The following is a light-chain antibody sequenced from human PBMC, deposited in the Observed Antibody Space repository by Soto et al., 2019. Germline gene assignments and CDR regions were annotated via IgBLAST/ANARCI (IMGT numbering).Light chain of an antibody. J-gene: IGLJ3*02. CDR3: AVWDGSLNGWV. CDR2: SNN. V-gene: IGLV1-44*01. Sequence: QSALTQPPSASGTPGQRVTISCSGGSSNIGRDTVNWYQHFPGTAPKVLIYSNNQRPSGVPDRFSGSKSGTSASLAISGLQSEDEADYYCAVWDGSLNGWVFGGGTKLTVL. CDR1: SSNIGRDT.